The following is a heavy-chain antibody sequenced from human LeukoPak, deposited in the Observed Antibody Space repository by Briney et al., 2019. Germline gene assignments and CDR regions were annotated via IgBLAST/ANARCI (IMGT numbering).Heavy chain of an antibody. CDR1: GFTFSSYG. J-gene: IGHJ4*02. D-gene: IGHD3-10*01. Sequence: GRSLRLSCAASGFTFSSYGMHWVRQAPGKGLEWVAVISYDGSNKYYADSVKGRFTISRDNSKNTLYLQMNSLRAEDTAVYYCAKPITMVRGAEFDYWGQGTLVTVSS. CDR2: ISYDGSNK. V-gene: IGHV3-30*18. CDR3: AKPITMVRGAEFDY.